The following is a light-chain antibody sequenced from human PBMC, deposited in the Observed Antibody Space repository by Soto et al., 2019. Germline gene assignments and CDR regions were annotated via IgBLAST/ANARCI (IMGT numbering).Light chain of an antibody. J-gene: IGKJ5*01. Sequence: DIQMTQSPSSLSASVGDRVTITCRASQSISSYLNWYHQKPGKAPKLLLYAASSLQSGVPSRFSGSGSGTDFTLTISSLQPEDFATYYCQQSYSPSITFGQGTRLEL. CDR1: QSISSY. CDR3: QQSYSPSIT. CDR2: AAS. V-gene: IGKV1-39*01.